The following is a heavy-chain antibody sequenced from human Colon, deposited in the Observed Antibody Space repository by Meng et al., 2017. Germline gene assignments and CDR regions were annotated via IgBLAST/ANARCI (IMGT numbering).Heavy chain of an antibody. CDR2: IRHDGSEQ. J-gene: IGHJ4*02. CDR3: ARNMDATYNYGDFDY. Sequence: GESLKISCVASGFTFGSFGMHWVRQAPGKGLEWVAVIRHDGSEQYYAESVKGRFTISRDNAKNTLFLQMNSLRVEDAAVYYCARNMDATYNYGDFDYWGQGTLVTVSS. CDR1: GFTFGSFG. V-gene: IGHV3-33*01. D-gene: IGHD5-18*01.